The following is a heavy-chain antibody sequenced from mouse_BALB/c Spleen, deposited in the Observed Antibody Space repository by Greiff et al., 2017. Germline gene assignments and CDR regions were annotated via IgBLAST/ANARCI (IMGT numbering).Heavy chain of an antibody. CDR3: ARNPMINYAMDY. CDR2: ISYSGST. D-gene: IGHD2-4*01. V-gene: IGHV3-8*02. J-gene: IGHJ4*01. CDR1: GDSITSGY. Sequence: DVHLVESGPSLVKPSQTLSLTCSVTGDSITSGYWNWIRKFPGNKLEYMGYISYSGSTYYNPSLKSRISITRDTSKNQYYLQLNSVTTEDTATYYCARNPMINYAMDYWGQGTSVTVSS.